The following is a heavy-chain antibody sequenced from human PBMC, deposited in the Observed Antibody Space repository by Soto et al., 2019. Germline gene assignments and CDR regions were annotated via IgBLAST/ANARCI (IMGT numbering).Heavy chain of an antibody. CDR3: ARDTYGGGI. CDR1: GGSITNNY. D-gene: IGHD4-17*01. V-gene: IGHV4-59*13. Sequence: QVNLKASAPGLVNLSDTLSLTCTFLGGSITNNYGCWIRQPPGKGVERMGYIYYSGTTNYNPSLKSRVTISVDLSKNEVSLRLSSVTAADTAMYYCARDTYGGGIWGQGTMVTVSP. J-gene: IGHJ3*02. CDR2: IYYSGTT.